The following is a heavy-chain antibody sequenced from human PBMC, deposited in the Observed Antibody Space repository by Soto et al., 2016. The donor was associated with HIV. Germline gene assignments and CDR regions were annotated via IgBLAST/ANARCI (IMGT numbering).Heavy chain of an antibody. CDR2: IKSKVDGETV. CDR3: SKQKSCGGDCPLDY. Sequence: EVQLVESGGGLVKPGESLRLSCVVSGLTFSNAWMNWVRQVPGKGLEWVGHIKSKVDGETVDYATPLKGRFTISRDDSKNTLYLQVKSLKIEDTAVYYCSKQKSCGGDCPLDYWGPGTLVTVSS. J-gene: IGHJ4*02. D-gene: IGHD2-21*02. V-gene: IGHV3-15*05. CDR1: GLTFSNAW.